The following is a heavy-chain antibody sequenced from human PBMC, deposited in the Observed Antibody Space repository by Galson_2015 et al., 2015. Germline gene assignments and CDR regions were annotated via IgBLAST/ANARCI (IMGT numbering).Heavy chain of an antibody. V-gene: IGHV3-64D*06. CDR3: ATWGGDWFDP. J-gene: IGHJ5*02. CDR1: GFTLSRYG. Sequence: SLRLSCAASGFTLSRYGMHWVRQAPGKGLEYVSAISNSGGSTYYADSVKGRFTISRDNSKNTLYLQMGSLRPEDKAVYYCATWGGDWFDPWGQGTLVIVSS. D-gene: IGHD3-16*01. CDR2: ISNSGGST.